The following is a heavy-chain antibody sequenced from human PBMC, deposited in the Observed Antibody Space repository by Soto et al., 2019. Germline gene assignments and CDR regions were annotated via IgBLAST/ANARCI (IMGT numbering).Heavy chain of an antibody. CDR3: ASQRDFIAVAGTRGVDAFDI. V-gene: IGHV5-51*01. Sequence: GESLKISCQGSGYSFTSYWIGWVRQMPGKGLEWMGIIYPGDSDTRYSPSFQGQVTISADKSISTAYLQWSSLKASDTAMYYCASQRDFIAVAGTRGVDAFDIWGQGTMVTVSS. CDR2: IYPGDSDT. J-gene: IGHJ3*02. CDR1: GYSFTSYW. D-gene: IGHD6-19*01.